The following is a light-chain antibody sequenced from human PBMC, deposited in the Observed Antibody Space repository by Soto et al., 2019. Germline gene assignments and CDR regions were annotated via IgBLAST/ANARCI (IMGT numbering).Light chain of an antibody. CDR3: SSSTSSNTLV. V-gene: IGLV2-14*01. J-gene: IGLJ3*02. CDR1: KNDIGSSDY. CDR2: RVS. Sequence: QSALTQPASVSASPGQSITISCTGGKNDIGSSDYVSWYQQHPGKAPKLIIYRVSNRPSGTSDRFSGSKSGNTASLTISGLQADDEADYYCSSSTSSNTLVFGGGTKLTVL.